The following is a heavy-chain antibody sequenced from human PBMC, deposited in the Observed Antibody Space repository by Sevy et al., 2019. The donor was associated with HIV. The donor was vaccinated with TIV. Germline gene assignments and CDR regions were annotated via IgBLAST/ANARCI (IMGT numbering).Heavy chain of an antibody. CDR1: GFTFSSYA. J-gene: IGHJ4*02. CDR2: ISYDGSNK. CDR3: ARGWSENYDILTGYYRPLDY. Sequence: GGSLRLSCAASGFTFSSYAMHWVRQAPGKGLEWVAVISYDGSNKYYADSVKGRFTISRDNSKNTLYLKMNSLRAEDTAVYYCARGWSENYDILTGYYRPLDYWGQGTLVTVSS. V-gene: IGHV3-30-3*01. D-gene: IGHD3-9*01.